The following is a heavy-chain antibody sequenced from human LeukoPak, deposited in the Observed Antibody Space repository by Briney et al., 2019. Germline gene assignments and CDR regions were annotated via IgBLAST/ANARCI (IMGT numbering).Heavy chain of an antibody. Sequence: GGSLRLSCAASGFTFSSYAMHWVRQAPGKGLEWVAVIPYDGSNKYYADSVKGRFTISRDNSKNTLYLQMNSLRAEDTAVYYCARQLGEAFDYWGQGTLVTVSS. CDR3: ARQLGEAFDY. CDR1: GFTFSSYA. V-gene: IGHV3-30-3*01. D-gene: IGHD7-27*01. CDR2: IPYDGSNK. J-gene: IGHJ4*02.